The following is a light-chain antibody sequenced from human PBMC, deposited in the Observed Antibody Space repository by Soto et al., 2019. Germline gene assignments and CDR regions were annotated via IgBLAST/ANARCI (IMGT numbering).Light chain of an antibody. CDR3: QQRSNR. V-gene: IGKV3D-20*02. J-gene: IGKJ4*01. Sequence: EILLAQSPATLSVSPGDRATLSCRASQSVSSSYLAWYQQKPGQAPRLLIYDASTRATGIPRRFSGSGSGTDFTLTISSLEPEDFAVYYCQQRSNRFGGGTKVDIK. CDR1: QSVSSSY. CDR2: DAS.